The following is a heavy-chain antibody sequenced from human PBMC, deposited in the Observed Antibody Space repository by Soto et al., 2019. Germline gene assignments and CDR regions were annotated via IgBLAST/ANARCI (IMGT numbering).Heavy chain of an antibody. J-gene: IGHJ6*02. D-gene: IGHD1-1*01. Sequence: QVQLQESGPGLVKPSGTLSLTCAVSGGSISSSNWWSWVRQPPGKGLEWIGEIYHSGSTNYNPSLKSRVTISVDKSKNQFYLKLSSVTAADTAVYYCARDRKWIQLDYYYGMDVWGQGTTVTVSS. V-gene: IGHV4-4*02. CDR2: IYHSGST. CDR3: ARDRKWIQLDYYYGMDV. CDR1: GGSISSSNW.